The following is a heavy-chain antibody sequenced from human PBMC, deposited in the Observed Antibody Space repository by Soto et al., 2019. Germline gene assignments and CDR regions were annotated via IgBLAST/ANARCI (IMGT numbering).Heavy chain of an antibody. CDR2: VNPNTGLT. D-gene: IGHD3-9*01. J-gene: IGHJ5*02. CDR3: TTLRLDP. CDR1: GSTFTALY. V-gene: IGHV1-2*02. Sequence: GASVKVSCKASGSTFTALYMNWVRQAPGQGLEWMGWVNPNTGLTRYAQKFQDRVTMTRDTSINRAYMELRGLTSDDTAVYYCTTLRLDPWGQGTLVTVSS.